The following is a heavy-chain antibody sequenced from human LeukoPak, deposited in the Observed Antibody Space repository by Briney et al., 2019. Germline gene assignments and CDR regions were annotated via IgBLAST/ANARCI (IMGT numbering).Heavy chain of an antibody. CDR3: PTLYGGGYFDY. CDR2: IYTSGSA. Sequence: SETLSLTCTVSGGPISSYYWSWIRQPAAKGLEWIGRIYTSGSANYNPSLKSQVPISVAKSNNELSLTLPSVTAAGTAVYFFPTLYGGGYFDYWGQGTLVTVSS. D-gene: IGHD3-10*02. J-gene: IGHJ4*02. CDR1: GGPISSYY. V-gene: IGHV4-4*07.